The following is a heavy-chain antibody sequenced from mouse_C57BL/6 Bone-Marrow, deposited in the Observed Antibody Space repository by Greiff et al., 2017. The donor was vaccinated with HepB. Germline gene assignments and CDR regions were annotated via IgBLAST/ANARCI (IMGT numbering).Heavy chain of an antibody. CDR2: ISNLAYSI. J-gene: IGHJ4*01. CDR1: GFTFSDYG. CDR3: ARVGTYSKGAMDY. V-gene: IGHV5-15*01. Sequence: EVKLVESGGGLVQPGGSLKLSCAASGFTFSDYGMAWVRQAPRKGPEWVAFISNLAYSIYYADTVTGRFTISRENAKNTLYLEMSSLRSEDTAMYYCARVGTYSKGAMDYWGQGTSVTVSS. D-gene: IGHD2-5*01.